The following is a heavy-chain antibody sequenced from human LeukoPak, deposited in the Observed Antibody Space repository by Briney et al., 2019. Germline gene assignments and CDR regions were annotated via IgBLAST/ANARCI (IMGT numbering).Heavy chain of an antibody. Sequence: PGGSLRLSCAASGFTFSDYYMSWIRQVPGKGLEWVSYISSSGSTIYYADSVKGRFTISRDNAKNSLYLQMNSLRAEDTAVYYCARGRYCSSTSCSYYFDYWGQGTLVTVSS. CDR1: GFTFSDYY. CDR2: ISSSGSTI. D-gene: IGHD2-2*01. V-gene: IGHV3-11*01. CDR3: ARGRYCSSTSCSYYFDY. J-gene: IGHJ4*02.